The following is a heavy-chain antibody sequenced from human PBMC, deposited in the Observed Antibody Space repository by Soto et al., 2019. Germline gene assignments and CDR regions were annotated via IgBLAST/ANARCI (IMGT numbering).Heavy chain of an antibody. J-gene: IGHJ3*02. V-gene: IGHV3-23*01. Sequence: GGSLRLSCVASGFTFSSFAMSWVRQTPGKGLEWVSGITATGGITYYSDSVRGRFTISRDNSKNTLFLQMNSLRAEDTALYYCATRAGCRSDSPLGHDAFDIWGQGTMVTVSS. D-gene: IGHD3-16*02. CDR2: ITATGGIT. CDR1: GFTFSSFA. CDR3: ATRAGCRSDSPLGHDAFDI.